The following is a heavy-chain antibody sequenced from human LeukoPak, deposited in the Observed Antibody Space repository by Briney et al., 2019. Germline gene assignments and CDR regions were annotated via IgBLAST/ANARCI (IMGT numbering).Heavy chain of an antibody. Sequence: GGSLRLPCAASGFTFSSYSMNWVRQAPGKGLDWVSSISSSSSYIYYADSVKGRFTISRDNAKNSLYLQMNSLRAEDTAVYYCARDYYGSGSLFDYWGQGTLVTVSS. CDR2: ISSSSSYI. CDR1: GFTFSSYS. J-gene: IGHJ4*02. D-gene: IGHD3-10*01. CDR3: ARDYYGSGSLFDY. V-gene: IGHV3-21*01.